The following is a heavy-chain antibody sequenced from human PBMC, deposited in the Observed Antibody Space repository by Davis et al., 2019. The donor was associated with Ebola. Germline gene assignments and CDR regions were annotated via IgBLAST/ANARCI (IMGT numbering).Heavy chain of an antibody. V-gene: IGHV3-64D*06. Sequence: GGSLRLSCSVSGFMFSSHAMHWVRQAPGKGLQYVSGITNNGGSTYYADSVKGRFIISRDNSKNTLYLQMSSLRIEDTAVYYCVKGSITMTVVVYFDLWGQGTLVTVSS. D-gene: IGHD3-22*01. CDR1: GFMFSSHA. CDR3: VKGSITMTVVVYFDL. J-gene: IGHJ4*02. CDR2: ITNNGGST.